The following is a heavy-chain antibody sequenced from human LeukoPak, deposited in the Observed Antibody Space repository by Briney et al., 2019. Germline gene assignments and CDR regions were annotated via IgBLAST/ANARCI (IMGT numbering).Heavy chain of an antibody. J-gene: IGHJ3*02. CDR1: VCTFSSYA. V-gene: IGHV1-69*01. CDR2: IIPIFCWA. CDR3: ARVRGLGSHIWSGAFDT. Sequence: SSVKVSCMASVCTFSSYAISWVRQAPGQGLEWVGGIIPIFCWANYAQKVQGRVTITADESMSTAYMELSSLSSEDTAVYYCARVRGLGSHIWSGAFDTWGQGTMVTVSS. D-gene: IGHD3-16*01.